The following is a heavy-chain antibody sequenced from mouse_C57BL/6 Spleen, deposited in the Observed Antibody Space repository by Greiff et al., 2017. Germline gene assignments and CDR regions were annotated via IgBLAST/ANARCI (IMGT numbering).Heavy chain of an antibody. CDR2: IDPTSGGT. J-gene: IGHJ2*01. CDR3: ARLGDYDEGRVDY. Sequence: QVQLQQPGAELVKPGASVKLSCKASGYTFTSYWMHWVKQRPGRGLEWIGRIDPTSGGTKYNEKFKSKATLTVDKPSSTAYMQLSSLTSEDSAVYYCARLGDYDEGRVDYWGQGTTLTVAS. D-gene: IGHD2-4*01. CDR1: GYTFTSYW. V-gene: IGHV1-72*01.